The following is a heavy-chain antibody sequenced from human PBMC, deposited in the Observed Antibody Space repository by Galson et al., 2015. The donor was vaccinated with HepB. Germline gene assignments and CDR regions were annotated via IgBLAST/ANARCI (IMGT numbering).Heavy chain of an antibody. CDR3: ARGNHCSSSSCHSYFEYGLDV. Sequence: SLRLSCAASGFSFTRYAMTWVRQAPGKGLEWVSSITSSGGNRYYTDSVKGRFTVSRDNSKKTLLLQLNSLRAEDTAMYFCARGNHCSSSSCHSYFEYGLDVWGLGTTVTVSS. CDR1: GFSFTRYA. CDR2: ITSSGGNR. J-gene: IGHJ6*02. D-gene: IGHD2-15*01. V-gene: IGHV3-23*01.